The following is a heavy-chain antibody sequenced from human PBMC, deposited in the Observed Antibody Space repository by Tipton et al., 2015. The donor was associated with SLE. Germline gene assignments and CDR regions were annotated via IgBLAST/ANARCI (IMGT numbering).Heavy chain of an antibody. Sequence: GSLRLSCAASGFTFSSYWMSWVRQAPGKGLEWVANIKQDGSEKYYVDSVKGRFTIPRDNAKNSLYLQMNSLRAEDTAVYYCARARDYDILGSGWYFDLWGRGTLVTVSS. D-gene: IGHD3-9*01. CDR3: ARARDYDILGSGWYFDL. V-gene: IGHV3-7*01. CDR2: IKQDGSEK. CDR1: GFTFSSYW. J-gene: IGHJ2*01.